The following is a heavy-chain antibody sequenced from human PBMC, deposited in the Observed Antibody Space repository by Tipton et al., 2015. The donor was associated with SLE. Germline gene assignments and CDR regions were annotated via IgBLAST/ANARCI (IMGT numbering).Heavy chain of an antibody. CDR2: IYTGGST. D-gene: IGHD6-6*01. V-gene: IGHV4-4*09. CDR1: GGSISPYY. Sequence: LRLSCTVSGGSISPYYWSWIRQPPGKGLEWIGYIYTGGSTNFNPSLESRVTISVDTAKNHFSLKLSSVTAADTAVYYCARGLQIAAFTFDYWGQGTLVTVSS. J-gene: IGHJ4*02. CDR3: ARGLQIAAFTFDY.